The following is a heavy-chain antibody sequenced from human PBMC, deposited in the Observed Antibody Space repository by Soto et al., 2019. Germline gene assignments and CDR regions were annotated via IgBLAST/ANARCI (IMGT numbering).Heavy chain of an antibody. J-gene: IGHJ6*02. V-gene: IGHV1-18*01. CDR1: GYTFTSYG. D-gene: IGHD2-8*01. CDR3: ARERRGPGVDYTYGMDV. Sequence: QVQLVQSGAEVKKPGASVKVSCKASGYTFTSYGISWVRQAPGQGLEWMGWISAYNGNTNYAQKIQGRVTMTTETPRGTANGGVGGLSSDDTAVYYCARERRGPGVDYTYGMDVWGQGTTVTVSS. CDR2: ISAYNGNT.